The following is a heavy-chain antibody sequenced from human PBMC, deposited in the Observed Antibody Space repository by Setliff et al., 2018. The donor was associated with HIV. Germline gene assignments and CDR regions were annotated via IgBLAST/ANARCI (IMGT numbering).Heavy chain of an antibody. D-gene: IGHD1-26*01. Sequence: PSETLSLTCTVSGGSISSHYWSWIRQPPGKGLEWIGYIHSTGSTNYNPSLKSRVTISVDTSKNQFSLQLSSVTAADTAVYYCARVRWDLLYVPDAFDIWGQGIMVTVSS. CDR1: GGSISSHY. J-gene: IGHJ3*02. CDR3: ARVRWDLLYVPDAFDI. V-gene: IGHV4-59*11. CDR2: IHSTGST.